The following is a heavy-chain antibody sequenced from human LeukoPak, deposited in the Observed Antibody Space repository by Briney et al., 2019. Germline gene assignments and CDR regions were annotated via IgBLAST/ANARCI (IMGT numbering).Heavy chain of an antibody. J-gene: IGHJ4*02. D-gene: IGHD2-21*02. CDR2: IIPIFGTA. Sequence: SVKVSCKASGGTFSSYAISWVPQAPGQGLEWMGGIIPIFGTANYAQKFQGRVTITTDESTSTAYMELSSLRSEDTAVYYCARTFAGKYCGGDCYITLDYWGQGTLVTVSS. CDR1: GGTFSSYA. V-gene: IGHV1-69*05. CDR3: ARTFAGKYCGGDCYITLDY.